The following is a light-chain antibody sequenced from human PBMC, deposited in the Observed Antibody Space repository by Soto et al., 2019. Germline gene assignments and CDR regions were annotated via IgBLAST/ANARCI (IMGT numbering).Light chain of an antibody. J-gene: IGKJ4*01. V-gene: IGKV1-5*03. CDR1: QSISSW. CDR2: KAS. CDR3: QQYNSFPLT. Sequence: DIQMTQSPSTLSASVGDRVTITCRASQSISSWLAWYQQKPGKAPKLLIYKASSLESGVPSRFSGSGSGTEFTLTISALQPDDFATYYCQQYNSFPLTFGGGTKVEIK.